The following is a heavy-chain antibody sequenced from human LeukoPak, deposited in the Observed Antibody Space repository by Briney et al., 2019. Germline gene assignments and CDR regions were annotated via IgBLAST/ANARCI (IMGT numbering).Heavy chain of an antibody. CDR1: GGSISSGGYY. CDR3: AATSNIVVVVAATPTRLRSYDY. CDR2: IYTSGST. Sequence: SQTPSPTCAVSGGSISSGGYYWSWIRQPAGKGLEWIGRIYTSGSTNYNPSLKSRVTMSVDTSKNQFSLKLSSVTAADTAVYYCAATSNIVVVVAATPTRLRSYDYWGQGTLVTVSS. J-gene: IGHJ4*02. V-gene: IGHV4-61*02. D-gene: IGHD2-15*01.